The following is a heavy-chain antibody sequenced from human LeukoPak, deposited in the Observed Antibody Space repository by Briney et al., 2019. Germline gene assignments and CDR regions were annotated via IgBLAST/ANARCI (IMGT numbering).Heavy chain of an antibody. CDR3: ARGLLRYFDWDP. V-gene: IGHV4-34*01. CDR2: INHSGST. Sequence: SETLSLTCAVYGGSLSGYYWSWIRQPPGKGLEWIGEINHSGSTNYNPSLKSRATISVDTSKNQFSLKLSSVTAADTAVYYCARGLLRYFDWDPWGQGTLVTVSS. D-gene: IGHD3-9*01. J-gene: IGHJ5*02. CDR1: GGSLSGYY.